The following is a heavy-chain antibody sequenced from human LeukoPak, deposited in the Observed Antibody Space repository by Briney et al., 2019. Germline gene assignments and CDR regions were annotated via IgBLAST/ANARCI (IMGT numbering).Heavy chain of an antibody. J-gene: IGHJ4*02. CDR3: TRDVPRSSGYPDN. V-gene: IGHV4-31*03. CDR2: IYYSGST. Sequence: SETLSLTCTVSGGSISSGDYFWSWIRQHPGKGLEWIGYIYYSGSTYYNPSLKSRVAISVDTSKNQFPLTVSSVTAADTAVYYCTRDVPRSSGYPDNWGQGTLVTVSS. CDR1: GGSISSGDYF. D-gene: IGHD3-22*01.